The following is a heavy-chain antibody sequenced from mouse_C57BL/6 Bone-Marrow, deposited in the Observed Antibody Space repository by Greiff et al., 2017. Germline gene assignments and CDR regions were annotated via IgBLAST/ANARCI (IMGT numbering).Heavy chain of an antibody. Sequence: QVQLQQSGAELVKPGASVKMSCKASGYTFTSYWITWVKQRPGQGLEWIGDIYPGSGSTNYNEKFKGKATLTVDTSSSTAYMQLSSLTSEDSAVYYCARPYYSNCGYFDVWGTGTTVTVSS. D-gene: IGHD2-5*01. V-gene: IGHV1-55*01. CDR2: IYPGSGST. CDR1: GYTFTSYW. J-gene: IGHJ1*03. CDR3: ARPYYSNCGYFDV.